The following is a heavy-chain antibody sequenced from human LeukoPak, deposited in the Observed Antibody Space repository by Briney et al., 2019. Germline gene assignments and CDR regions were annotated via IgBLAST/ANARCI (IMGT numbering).Heavy chain of an antibody. CDR2: INPNSGGT. D-gene: IGHD2-8*01. J-gene: IGHJ4*02. CDR3: ARGPIVLMVYAIPHFDY. Sequence: GASVKVSCKASGYTFTGYYMHLVRQAPGQGLEWMGRINPNSGGTNYAQKFQGRVTMTRDTSIRTAYMELSRLRSDDTAVYYCARGPIVLMVYAIPHFDYWGQGTLVTVSS. CDR1: GYTFTGYY. V-gene: IGHV1-2*06.